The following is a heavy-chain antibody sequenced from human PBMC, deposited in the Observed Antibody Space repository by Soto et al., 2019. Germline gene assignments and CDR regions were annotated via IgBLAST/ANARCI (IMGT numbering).Heavy chain of an antibody. Sequence: ASVKVSCKASGYTFTSYDINWVRQATGQGLEWMGWMNPNSGNTGYAQKFQGRVTMTRNTSISTAYMELSSLRSEDTAVYYCARGNRIVATTVYYYYYYMDVWGKGTTVTVSS. D-gene: IGHD5-12*01. CDR1: GYTFTSYD. CDR3: ARGNRIVATTVYYYYYYMDV. V-gene: IGHV1-8*01. CDR2: MNPNSGNT. J-gene: IGHJ6*03.